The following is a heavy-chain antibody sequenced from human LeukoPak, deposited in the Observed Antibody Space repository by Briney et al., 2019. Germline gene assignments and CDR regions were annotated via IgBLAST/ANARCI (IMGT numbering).Heavy chain of an antibody. J-gene: IGHJ4*02. CDR3: ASADYYYDSSGYVDYFDY. V-gene: IGHV1-18*01. CDR2: ISAYNGNT. CDR1: GYTFTSYG. Sequence: ASVKVSCKASGYTFTSYGISWVRQAPGQGLEWMGWISAYNGNTNYAQKLQGRVTMTTDTSTSTAYMELRSLRSDDTAVYYCASADYYYDSSGYVDYFDYWGQGTLVTVSS. D-gene: IGHD3-22*01.